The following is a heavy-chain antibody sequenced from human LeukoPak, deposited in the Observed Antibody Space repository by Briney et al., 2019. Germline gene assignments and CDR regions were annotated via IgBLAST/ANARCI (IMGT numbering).Heavy chain of an antibody. J-gene: IGHJ4*02. CDR3: ARDESTGRIAVAGKRY. D-gene: IGHD6-19*01. Sequence: GGSLRLSCAASGFTFSSYAMHWVRQAPGKGLERVAVISYDGSNKYYADSVKGRFTISRDNSKNPLYLQMNSLRAEDTAVYYCARDESTGRIAVAGKRYWGQGTLVTVSS. CDR2: ISYDGSNK. V-gene: IGHV3-30*04. CDR1: GFTFSSYA.